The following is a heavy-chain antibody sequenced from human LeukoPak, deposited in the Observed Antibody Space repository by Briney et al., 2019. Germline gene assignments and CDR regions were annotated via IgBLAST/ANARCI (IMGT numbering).Heavy chain of an antibody. J-gene: IGHJ4*02. CDR3: AKDYAYYYGSGIGGFDY. CDR1: GFTFSSYA. D-gene: IGHD3-10*01. Sequence: PGGSLRLSCAASGFTFSSYAMSWVRQAPGKGLEWVSAISGSGASTYYADSVKGRFTISRDKSNNTLYLQMNSLRAEDTAVYYCAKDYAYYYGSGIGGFDYRGQGTLVTVSS. V-gene: IGHV3-23*01. CDR2: ISGSGAST.